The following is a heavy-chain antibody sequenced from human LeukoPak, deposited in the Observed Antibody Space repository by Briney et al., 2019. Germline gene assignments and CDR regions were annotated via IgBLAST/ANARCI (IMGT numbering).Heavy chain of an antibody. J-gene: IGHJ3*02. Sequence: ASVKVSRKASGYTFTSYYMHWVRQAPGQGLEWMGWINPNSGGTNYAQKFQGRVTMTRDTSISTAYMELSRLRSDDTAVYYCAREYSGSYSAFDIWGQGTMVTVSS. CDR3: AREYSGSYSAFDI. CDR2: INPNSGGT. CDR1: GYTFTSYY. D-gene: IGHD1-26*01. V-gene: IGHV1-2*02.